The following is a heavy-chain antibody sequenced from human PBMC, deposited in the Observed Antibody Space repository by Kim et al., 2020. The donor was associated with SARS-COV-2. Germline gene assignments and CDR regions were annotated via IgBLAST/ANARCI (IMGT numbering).Heavy chain of an antibody. CDR1: GFTFSSYS. J-gene: IGHJ6*02. V-gene: IGHV3-21*01. CDR2: ISSSSSYI. D-gene: IGHD2-21*01. CDR3: ASDPYGGDLFYYDYGMDV. Sequence: GGSLRLSCAASGFTFSSYSMNWVRQAPGKGLEWVSSISSSSSYIYYADSVKGRFTISRDNAKNTLYLQMNSLRAEDTAVYYCASDPYGGDLFYYDYGMDVWGQGTTVTVSS.